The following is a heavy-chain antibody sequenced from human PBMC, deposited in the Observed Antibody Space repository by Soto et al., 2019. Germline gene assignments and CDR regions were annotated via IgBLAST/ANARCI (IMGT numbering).Heavy chain of an antibody. CDR2: ISGGGGAI. CDR3: AKDVERVCDY. CDR1: GFSFRSYV. Sequence: EVHLLESGGGLVLPGESLRLSCAASGFSFRSYVMSWVRQAPGKGLEWVSTISGGGGAIYYADSVKGRFTISRDNSNNTLCVQMKSLRSEDTAGYYCAKDVERVCDYWGKGNLVTVST. V-gene: IGHV3-23*01. J-gene: IGHJ4*02. D-gene: IGHD1-1*01.